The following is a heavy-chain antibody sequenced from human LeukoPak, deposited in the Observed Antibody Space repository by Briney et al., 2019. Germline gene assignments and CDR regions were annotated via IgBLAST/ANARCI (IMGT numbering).Heavy chain of an antibody. CDR3: ARDLDSSLYWFDP. CDR1: GFTVSSNY. D-gene: IGHD3-22*01. V-gene: IGHV3-53*01. CDR2: IYSGGST. J-gene: IGHJ5*02. Sequence: GGSLRLSCAASGFTVSSNYMSWVRQAPGKGLEWVSVIYSGGSTYYADSVKGRFTISRDNPKNTLYLQMNSLRAEDTAVYYCARDLDSSLYWFDPWGQGTLVTVSS.